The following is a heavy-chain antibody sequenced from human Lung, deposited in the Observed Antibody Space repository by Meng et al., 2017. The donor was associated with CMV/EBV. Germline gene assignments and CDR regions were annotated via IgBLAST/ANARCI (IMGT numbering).Heavy chain of an antibody. Sequence: GGSXRLXXAASGFTFSSYAMSWVRQAPGKGLEWVSAISGSGGSTYYADSVKGRFTISRDNSKNTLYLQMNSLRAEDTAVYYCAKYIAAAGILSVYFDYWGQGXLVTVSS. CDR2: ISGSGGST. D-gene: IGHD6-13*01. CDR3: AKYIAAAGILSVYFDY. CDR1: GFTFSSYA. J-gene: IGHJ4*02. V-gene: IGHV3-23*01.